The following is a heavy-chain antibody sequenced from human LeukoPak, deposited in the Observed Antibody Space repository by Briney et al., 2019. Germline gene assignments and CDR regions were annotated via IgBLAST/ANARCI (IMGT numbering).Heavy chain of an antibody. V-gene: IGHV1-2*02. CDR1: GYTFTGYY. Sequence: ASVKVSCKASGYTFTGYYMHWVRQAPGQGLEWMGWINPNSGGTNYAQKFQGRVTMTRDTSISTAYMELSRLRSDDTAVYYCARGPGCSSTSCYNWFDPWGQGTLVTVSS. CDR3: ARGPGCSSTSCYNWFDP. J-gene: IGHJ5*02. D-gene: IGHD2-2*01. CDR2: INPNSGGT.